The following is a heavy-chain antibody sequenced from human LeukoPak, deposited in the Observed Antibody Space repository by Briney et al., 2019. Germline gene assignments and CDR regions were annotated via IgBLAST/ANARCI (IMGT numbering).Heavy chain of an antibody. J-gene: IGHJ5*02. D-gene: IGHD2-21*02. V-gene: IGHV1-69*04. CDR3: ARVREAGGDRNNWFDP. Sequence: SVKVSCKASGYTFTSYAISWVRQAPGQGLEWMGRIIPILGIANYAQKFQGRVTITADKSTSTAYMELSSLRSEDTAVYYCARVREAGGDRNNWFDPWGQGTLVTVSS. CDR1: GYTFTSYA. CDR2: IIPILGIA.